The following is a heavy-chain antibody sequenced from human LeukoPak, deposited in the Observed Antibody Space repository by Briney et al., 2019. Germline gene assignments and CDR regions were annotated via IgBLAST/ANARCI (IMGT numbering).Heavy chain of an antibody. CDR2: IYSGGST. CDR1: GFTVSSNY. CDR3: ARGYYDSSGYYPEVAFDI. J-gene: IGHJ3*02. Sequence: GGSLRLSCAASGFTVSSNYMSWVRQAPGKGLEWVSVIYSGGSTYYADSVKGRFTISRDNSKNTLYLQMSSLRAEDTAVYYCARGYYDSSGYYPEVAFDIWGQGTMVTVSS. V-gene: IGHV3-53*01. D-gene: IGHD3-22*01.